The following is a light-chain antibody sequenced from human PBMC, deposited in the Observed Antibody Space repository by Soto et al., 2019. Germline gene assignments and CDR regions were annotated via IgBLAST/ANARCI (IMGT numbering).Light chain of an antibody. CDR3: SSYTRSNTRPFV. CDR1: SSDVGGYNY. J-gene: IGLJ1*01. CDR2: EVS. Sequence: QSALTQPASVSGSPGQSITISCTGTSSDVGGYNYVSWYQQHPGKAPKLMIYEVSNRPSGVSNRFSGSKSGNTASLTISGLQAEDEADYYCSSYTRSNTRPFVFGTGTKLTVL. V-gene: IGLV2-14*01.